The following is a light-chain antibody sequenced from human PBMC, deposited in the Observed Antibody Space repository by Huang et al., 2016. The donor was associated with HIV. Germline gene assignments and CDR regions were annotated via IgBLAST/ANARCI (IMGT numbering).Light chain of an antibody. CDR2: GAS. J-gene: IGKJ1*01. V-gene: IGKV3-15*01. CDR3: HQYNDWPPEWS. CDR1: QSLRNN. Sequence: IVLTQSPATLSVSPGERATLSCRASQSLRNNLAWYQQRPGQAPRLLIYGASNRAAGIPARFSGSGSDTECTLTISSLQSGDFAIYYCHQYNDWPPEWSFAQGTRVDI.